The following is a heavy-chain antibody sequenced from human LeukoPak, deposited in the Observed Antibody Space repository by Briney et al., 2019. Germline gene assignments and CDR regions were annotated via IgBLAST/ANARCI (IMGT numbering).Heavy chain of an antibody. CDR2: INPNSGGT. V-gene: IGHV1-2*02. CDR3: ARMDIVVVPAVHRDY. D-gene: IGHD2-2*03. J-gene: IGHJ4*02. CDR1: GYTFTGYY. Sequence: ASVKVSCKASGYTFTGYYMHWVRQAPGQGLEWMGWINPNSGGTNYAQKFQGRVTMTRDTSISTAYMELSRLRSDDTAVYYCARMDIVVVPAVHRDYWGQGTLVTVSS.